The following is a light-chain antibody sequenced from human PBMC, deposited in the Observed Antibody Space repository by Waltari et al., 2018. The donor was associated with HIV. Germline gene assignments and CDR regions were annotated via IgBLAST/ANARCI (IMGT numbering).Light chain of an antibody. V-gene: IGLV2-14*01. J-gene: IGLJ3*02. CDR1: SSDVGGYNY. Sequence: QSALTQPASVSGSPGQSITISCTGTSSDVGGYNYVSWYQQPPGKAPKLRIWDVCKRPSVVSNRFSGSKSGDASSLTISGLQAEDEADYYCSSYTSSSTWVFGGGTKLTVL. CDR3: SSYTSSSTWV. CDR2: DVC.